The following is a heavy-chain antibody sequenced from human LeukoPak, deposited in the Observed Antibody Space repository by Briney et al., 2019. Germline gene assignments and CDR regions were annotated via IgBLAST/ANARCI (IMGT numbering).Heavy chain of an antibody. CDR2: ISSNGDNT. CDR3: VRGTGY. CDR1: GFTFSTCV. Sequence: QTGGSLRLSCSVSGFTFSTCVMHWVRQAPGKGLEYVSAISSNGDNTYYADSVKGRFTISRDNSKNTLYLQMSSLRADDTAVYYCVRGTGYWGQGTLVTVSS. J-gene: IGHJ4*02. V-gene: IGHV3-64D*06.